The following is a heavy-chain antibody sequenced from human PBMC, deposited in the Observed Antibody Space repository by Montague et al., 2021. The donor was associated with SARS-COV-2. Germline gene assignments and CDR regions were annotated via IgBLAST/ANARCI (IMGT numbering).Heavy chain of an antibody. Sequence: CAISGDSVSGNTPSRYCVRQAPTGSLHVLTRISSTSSWYYAYAVSEKSRMTISPDTSKNQFSLQLSSVTPEDRAVYYCARDPRYSLSWSFDYWGQGTLVTVSS. CDR3: ARDPRYSLSWSFDY. D-gene: IGHD6-13*01. J-gene: IGHJ4*02. CDR2: ISSTSSWYY. CDR1: GDSVSGNTPS. V-gene: IGHV6-1*01.